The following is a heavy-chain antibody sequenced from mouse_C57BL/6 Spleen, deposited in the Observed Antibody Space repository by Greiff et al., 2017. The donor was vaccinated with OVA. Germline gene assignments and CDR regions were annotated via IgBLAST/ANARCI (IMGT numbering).Heavy chain of an antibody. V-gene: IGHV1-64*01. CDR2: IHPNSGST. Sequence: QVQLQQPGAELVKPGASVKLSCKASGYTFTSYWMHWVKQRPGQGLEWIGMIHPNSGSTNYNEKFKSKATLTVDKSSSTAYMQLSSLTSEDSAVYYCAREGDLVVEGYFDYWGQGTTLTVSS. CDR3: AREGDLVVEGYFDY. D-gene: IGHD1-1*01. J-gene: IGHJ2*01. CDR1: GYTFTSYW.